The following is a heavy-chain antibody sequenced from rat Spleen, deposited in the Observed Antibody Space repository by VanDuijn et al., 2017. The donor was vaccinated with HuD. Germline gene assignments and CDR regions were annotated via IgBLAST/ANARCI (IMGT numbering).Heavy chain of an antibody. J-gene: IGHJ3*01. CDR1: GFTFSDYN. CDR2: ISYDGSGT. CDR3: ARPNYGYPFAY. Sequence: EVQLVDSGGGLVEPGRSLKLSCAASGFTFSDYNMAWVRQAPKKGLEWVATISYDGSGTYYRDSVKGRFTISRDNAKSTLYLQMDSLRFEDTATYYCARPNYGYPFAYWGQGTLVTVSS. V-gene: IGHV5-7*01. D-gene: IGHD1-11*01.